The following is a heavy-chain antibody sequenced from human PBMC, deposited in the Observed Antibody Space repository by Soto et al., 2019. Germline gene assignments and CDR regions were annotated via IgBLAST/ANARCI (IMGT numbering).Heavy chain of an antibody. CDR1: GGSISSYY. CDR2: IYYSGST. D-gene: IGHD6-25*01. CDR3: AREGVSSSGYYYYVMDV. J-gene: IGHJ6*02. V-gene: IGHV4-59*01. Sequence: PWETLSLTCTVSGGSISSYYWSWIRQPPGKGLEWIGYIYYSGSTNYNPSLKSRVTISVDTSKNQFSLKLSSVTAADTAVYYCAREGVSSSGYYYYVMDVWGQRTTVTVSS.